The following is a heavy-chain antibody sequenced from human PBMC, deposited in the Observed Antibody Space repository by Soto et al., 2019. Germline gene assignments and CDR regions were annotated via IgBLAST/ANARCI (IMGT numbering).Heavy chain of an antibody. V-gene: IGHV3-23*01. Sequence: GGSLRLSCAASGFTFRSYAMNWVRQAPGKGLEWVSSISGNGASTYYADSVKGRFTISRDNSKNSLYLHMNTLRAEDTGRYHCAKEMVAAAYVETSPFNLWGQGTRVTVSS. CDR1: GFTFRSYA. D-gene: IGHD2-15*01. CDR3: AKEMVAAAYVETSPFNL. J-gene: IGHJ4*02. CDR2: ISGNGAST.